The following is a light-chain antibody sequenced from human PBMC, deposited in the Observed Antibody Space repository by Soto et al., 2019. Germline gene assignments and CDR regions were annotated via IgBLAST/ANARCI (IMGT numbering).Light chain of an antibody. J-gene: IGKJ5*01. CDR1: QSVSLN. Sequence: ETLMTQSPATLSVSPGERVTLSCRASQSVSLNLAWYQQRPGQAPRLLIYGASTRVIGIPDRFTGSGSGTEFTLSITNLQSEDFARYYCQQYNDWPPITFSQGTRLEIK. CDR2: GAS. CDR3: QQYNDWPPIT. V-gene: IGKV3-15*01.